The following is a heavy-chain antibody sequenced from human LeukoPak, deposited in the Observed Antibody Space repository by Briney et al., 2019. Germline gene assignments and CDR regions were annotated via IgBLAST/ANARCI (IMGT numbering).Heavy chain of an antibody. J-gene: IGHJ4*02. V-gene: IGHV3-30*03. Sequence: GGSLRLSCAASGFTFRTYGMHWVRQAPGKGLEWVAVISYDGSNKYYADSVKGRFTISRDSARRSLFLQMNSLSDEDTAVYYCARDIHWAFDYWGQGTLVTVSS. CDR1: GFTFRTYG. CDR2: ISYDGSNK. CDR3: ARDIHWAFDY. D-gene: IGHD7-27*01.